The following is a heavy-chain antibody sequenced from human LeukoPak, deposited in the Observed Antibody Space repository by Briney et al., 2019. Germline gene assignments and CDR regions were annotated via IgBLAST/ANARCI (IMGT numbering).Heavy chain of an antibody. D-gene: IGHD6-13*01. V-gene: IGHV1-46*01. CDR3: AREYSSSWYGRRHYGMDV. CDR2: INLSGGST. Sequence: ASVKVSCKASGYTSTTYSMHWVRQAPGQGLEWMAIINLSGGSTDYTQKFQGRVTMTRDTSISTAYMELSRLRSDDTAVYYCAREYSSSWYGRRHYGMDVWGQGTTVTVSS. CDR1: GYTSTTYS. J-gene: IGHJ6*02.